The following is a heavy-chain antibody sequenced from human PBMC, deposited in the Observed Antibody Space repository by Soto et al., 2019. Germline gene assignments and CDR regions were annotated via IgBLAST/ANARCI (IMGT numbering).Heavy chain of an antibody. CDR3: ARLGYCSSATCKYYFYYYGMDV. V-gene: IGHV3-48*02. CDR2: ISGRGTTT. Sequence: VVSLRLSCEASGFSFGSYSMNWVRQAPGKGLEWVSFISGRGTTTYYADSVKGRFTVSRDNAKNSLSLEVNSLRDEDTAVYYCARLGYCSSATCKYYFYYYGMDVWGQGTTVTVSS. J-gene: IGHJ6*02. D-gene: IGHD2-2*01. CDR1: GFSFGSYS.